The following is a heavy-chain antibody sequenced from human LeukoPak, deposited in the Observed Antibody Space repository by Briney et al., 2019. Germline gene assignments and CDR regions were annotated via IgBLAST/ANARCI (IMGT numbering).Heavy chain of an antibody. V-gene: IGHV2-70*11. CDR3: ARTSTVTTQNWFDP. CDR1: GFSLSTSGMC. D-gene: IGHD4-17*01. CDR2: IDWDDDK. Sequence: SGPALVKPIQTLTLTFTFSGFSLSTSGMCVSWIRQPPGKALEWLARIDWDDDKYYSTSLKTRLTISKDTSKNQVVLTMTNMDPVDTATYYCARTSTVTTQNWFDPWGQGTLVTVSS. J-gene: IGHJ5*02.